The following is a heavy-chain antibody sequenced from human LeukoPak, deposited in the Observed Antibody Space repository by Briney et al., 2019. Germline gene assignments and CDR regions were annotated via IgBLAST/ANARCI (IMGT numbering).Heavy chain of an antibody. CDR2: IYWNDDK. CDR1: GFSLSTRGVG. J-gene: IGHJ3*02. Sequence: SGPTLVKPTQTLTLTCTFSGFSLSTRGVGVGWIRQPPGKALEWLALIYWNDDKRYSPSLKSRLTITKDTSKNQVVLTMTNMDPVDTATYYCALRQLGIAAGGGAFDIWGQGTMVTVSS. V-gene: IGHV2-5*01. CDR3: ALRQLGIAAGGGAFDI. D-gene: IGHD6-13*01.